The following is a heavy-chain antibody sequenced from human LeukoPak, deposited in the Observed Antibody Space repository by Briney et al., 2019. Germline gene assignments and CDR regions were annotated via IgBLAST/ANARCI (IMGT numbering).Heavy chain of an antibody. CDR3: AKESDNRGSLDY. V-gene: IGHV3-30*18. Sequence: GGSLRLSCEASGFTFSSFGMHWVRQAPGKGLEWVAVISYDGSNKYYADSVKGRFTISRDNSKNTLYLQMNSLRAEDTAVYYCAKESDNRGSLDYWGQGTLVTVSS. CDR2: ISYDGSNK. D-gene: IGHD2/OR15-2a*01. J-gene: IGHJ4*02. CDR1: GFTFSSFG.